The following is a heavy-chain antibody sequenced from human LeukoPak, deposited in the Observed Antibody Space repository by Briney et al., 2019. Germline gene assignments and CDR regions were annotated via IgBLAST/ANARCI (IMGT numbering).Heavy chain of an antibody. J-gene: IGHJ5*02. Sequence: PSETLSLTCTVSGYSISSSDYWGWIRQPPGKGPEWIGNTYNSGSTRYNPSLKSRVAISLDTSKNQFSLRLTSVTAADTAMYYCAREASGDSGGWLDPWGQGTLVTVSS. V-gene: IGHV4-38-2*02. D-gene: IGHD4-17*01. CDR3: AREASGDSGGWLDP. CDR1: GYSISSSDY. CDR2: TYNSGST.